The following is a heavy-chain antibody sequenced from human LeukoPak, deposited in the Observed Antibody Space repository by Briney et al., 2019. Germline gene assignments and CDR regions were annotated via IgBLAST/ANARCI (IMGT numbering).Heavy chain of an antibody. CDR3: ARRGLEVYGDYKVLRYYYYMDV. J-gene: IGHJ6*03. Sequence: GESLKISCKGSGYSFTSYWIGWVRQMPGKGLEWMGIIYPGDSDTRYSPSFQGQVTISADKSISTAYLQWSSLKASDTAMYYCARRGLEVYGDYKVLRYYYYMDVWGKGTTVTVSS. CDR1: GYSFTSYW. V-gene: IGHV5-51*01. CDR2: IYPGDSDT. D-gene: IGHD4-17*01.